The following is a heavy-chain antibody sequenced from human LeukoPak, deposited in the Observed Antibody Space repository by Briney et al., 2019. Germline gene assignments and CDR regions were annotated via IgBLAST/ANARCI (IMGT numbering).Heavy chain of an antibody. D-gene: IGHD5-24*01. J-gene: IGHJ3*02. Sequence: SQTLSLTCTVSRGSLNTGSYYWSWIRQPAGKGLEWIGRISTSGSTNYNPSLKSRVTISVDKSKNQFSLNLSSVTDADTAVYYCARGRDGYNWDDAFDTWGQGTMVTVSS. V-gene: IGHV4-61*02. CDR1: RGSLNTGSYY. CDR3: ARGRDGYNWDDAFDT. CDR2: ISTSGST.